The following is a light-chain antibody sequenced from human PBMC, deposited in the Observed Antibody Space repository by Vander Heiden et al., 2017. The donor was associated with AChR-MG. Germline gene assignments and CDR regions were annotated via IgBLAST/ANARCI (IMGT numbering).Light chain of an antibody. J-gene: IGKJ1*01. Sequence: EIVLPQSPGTLSLSPGERATLSCRASQSVSSSYLAWYQHKPGQAPRLLIYGASSRATGIPDRFSGSGSGTDFTLTISRLEPEDFAVYYCQQYGTPPWTFGQGTKVEIK. CDR2: GAS. V-gene: IGKV3-20*01. CDR1: QSVSSSY. CDR3: QQYGTPPWT.